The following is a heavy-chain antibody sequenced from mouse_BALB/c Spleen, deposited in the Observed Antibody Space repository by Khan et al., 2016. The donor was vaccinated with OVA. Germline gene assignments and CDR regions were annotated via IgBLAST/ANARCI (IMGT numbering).Heavy chain of an antibody. CDR1: GYTFTTYW. Sequence: VQLQESGAELAKPGASVKMSCTASGYTFTTYWMHWIKQRPGQGLEWIGYINPSTGYTEYNQKFKDKATLTADKSSSTAYMQLSSLTSEDTAVYYCVNHGTTSAWFAYWGQGTLVTVSA. V-gene: IGHV1-7*01. CDR2: INPSTGYT. D-gene: IGHD1-1*01. J-gene: IGHJ3*01. CDR3: VNHGTTSAWFAY.